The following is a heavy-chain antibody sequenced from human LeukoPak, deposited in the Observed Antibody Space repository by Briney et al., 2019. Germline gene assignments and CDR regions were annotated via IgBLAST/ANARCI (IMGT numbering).Heavy chain of an antibody. CDR3: ARDSPGRKGIAAWFDP. Sequence: SQTLSLTCAISGDSVSSNSAAWNWIRQSPSRGLEWLGRTYYRSKWYNDCAVSVKSRITINPDTSKNQFSLQLNSVTPEDTAVYYCARDSPGRKGIAAWFDPWGQGTLVTVSS. V-gene: IGHV6-1*01. D-gene: IGHD6-13*01. J-gene: IGHJ5*02. CDR2: TYYRSKWYN. CDR1: GDSVSSNSAA.